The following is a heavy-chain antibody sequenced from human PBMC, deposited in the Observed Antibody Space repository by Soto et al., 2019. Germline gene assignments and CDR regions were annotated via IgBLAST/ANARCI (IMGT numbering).Heavy chain of an antibody. J-gene: IGHJ4*02. V-gene: IGHV3-30-3*01. CDR2: MSYDGSNK. Sequence: QVQLVESGGGVVQPGRSLRLSCAASGFTFSSYAMHWVRQAPGKGLEWVAVMSYDGSNKYYADSVKGRFTISRDNSKNTXYLQMNSLRAEDTAVYYCARDKSPDSSGWNNRHFDYWGQGTLVTVSS. CDR3: ARDKSPDSSGWNNRHFDY. D-gene: IGHD6-19*01. CDR1: GFTFSSYA.